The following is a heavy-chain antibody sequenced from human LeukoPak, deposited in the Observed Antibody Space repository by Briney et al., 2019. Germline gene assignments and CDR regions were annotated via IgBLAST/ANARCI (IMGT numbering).Heavy chain of an antibody. CDR1: GFTFGSYA. Sequence: PGGSLRLSCAASGFTFGSYAMSWVRQTAGKSLEWVSLITNGGVTTYYADSVRGRFTISRDNSKNMLYLQMNSLRAEDTAVYYCVKLSSGSGSKFGFDSWGQGTLVTVSS. J-gene: IGHJ4*02. D-gene: IGHD6-19*01. CDR2: ITNGGVTT. CDR3: VKLSSGSGSKFGFDS. V-gene: IGHV3-23*01.